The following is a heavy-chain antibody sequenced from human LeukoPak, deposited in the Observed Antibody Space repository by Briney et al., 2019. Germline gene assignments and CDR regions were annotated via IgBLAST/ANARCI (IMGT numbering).Heavy chain of an antibody. D-gene: IGHD6-19*01. CDR3: AKDGTRYSSGWYEELYYFDY. V-gene: IGHV3-74*01. CDR2: INYDGSDT. CDR1: GFTFSSYW. J-gene: IGHJ4*02. Sequence: GGSLRLSCAASGFTFSSYWMHWVRQAPGKGLVWVSGINYDGSDTRYADTVKGRFTISGDNAKNTLYLQMNSLRAEDTAVYYCAKDGTRYSSGWYEELYYFDYWGQGTLVTVSS.